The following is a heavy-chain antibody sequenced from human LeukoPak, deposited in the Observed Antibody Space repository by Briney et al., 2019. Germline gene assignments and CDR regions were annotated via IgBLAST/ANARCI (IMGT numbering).Heavy chain of an antibody. D-gene: IGHD2-2*01. CDR3: ARPNIVVVPAAMDPRGYYYYMDV. V-gene: IGHV4-61*02. CDR2: NYTSGST. J-gene: IGHJ6*03. CDR1: GDSISSGTYY. Sequence: SQTLSLTCTVSGDSISSGTYYWSWIRQPAGKGLEWIGRNYTSGSTNYNPSLKSRVTISVDTSKNQFSLKLDSVTAADTAVYYCARPNIVVVPAAMDPRGYYYYMDVWGKGTTVTVSS.